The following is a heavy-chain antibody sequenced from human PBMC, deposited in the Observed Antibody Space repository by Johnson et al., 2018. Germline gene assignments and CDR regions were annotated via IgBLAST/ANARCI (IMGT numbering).Heavy chain of an antibody. J-gene: IGHJ6*02. V-gene: IGHV1-69*13. Sequence: QVQLVQSGAEVRKPGASVKVSCKASGGIFSRFTISWVRQAPGQGLEWMGGIPPLSRSPSYTQGRVTFSADESTSTAYMELSGLRADDTAVYFCARVRDDRNGNSFYFYYYGLDVWGQGTTVTV. D-gene: IGHD3-22*01. CDR1: GGIFSRFT. CDR3: ARVRDDRNGNSFYFYYYGLDV. CDR2: IPPLSRSP.